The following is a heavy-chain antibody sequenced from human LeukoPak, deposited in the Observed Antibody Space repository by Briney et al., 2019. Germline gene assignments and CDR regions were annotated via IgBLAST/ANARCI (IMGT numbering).Heavy chain of an antibody. CDR1: GGSISNYY. D-gene: IGHD3-10*01. V-gene: IGHV4-59*01. CDR3: ARVATMVRGSNGMDV. J-gene: IGHJ6*04. Sequence: PSETLSLTCTVSGGSISNYYWTWIRQPPGKGLEWIGYIYYSESTNYNPSLRSRATISVDTSKKQFSLNLSSVTAADTALYYCARVATMVRGSNGMDVWGKGTTVTVSS. CDR2: IYYSEST.